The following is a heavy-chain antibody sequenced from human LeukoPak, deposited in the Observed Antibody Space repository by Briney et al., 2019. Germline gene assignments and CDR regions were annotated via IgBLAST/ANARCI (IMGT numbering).Heavy chain of an antibody. Sequence: GGSLRLSCAASGFXFSSYGMNWVRQAPGKGLEWVSYITSSTTIFYADSVKGRFTISRDNAKDSLYLQMSSLRDEDTARYYCARDPLDYWGQGTLVTVSS. CDR2: ITSSTTI. J-gene: IGHJ4*02. V-gene: IGHV3-48*02. CDR3: ARDPLDY. CDR1: GFXFSSYG.